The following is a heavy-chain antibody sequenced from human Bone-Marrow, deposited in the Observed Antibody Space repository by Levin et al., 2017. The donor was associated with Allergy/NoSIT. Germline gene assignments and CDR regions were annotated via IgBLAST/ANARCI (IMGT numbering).Heavy chain of an antibody. CDR3: ATHRLTVTQPGF. V-gene: IGHV3-21*01. CDR1: GFTFSAYH. Sequence: TGGSLRLSCAASGFTFSAYHVNWVRQAPGKGQEWVSSISSSGTYTFYADSVKGRFTISRDNTRKSLYLHMNSLRVEDTAVYYCATHRLTVTQPGFWGQGTMVTVSS. J-gene: IGHJ3*01. D-gene: IGHD4-17*01. CDR2: ISSSGTYT.